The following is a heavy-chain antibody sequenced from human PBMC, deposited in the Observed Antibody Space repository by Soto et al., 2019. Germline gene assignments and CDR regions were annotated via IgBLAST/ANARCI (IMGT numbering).Heavy chain of an antibody. V-gene: IGHV3-23*01. Sequence: PGGSLRLSCATSGLTFSNYALSWVRQAPGGGLEWVSSIGGSSSATYYADSVRGRFTISRDGSKSTLYLEMSSLRAEDTAVYYCAKKQERELPRVIGIRGQGTLGTASS. CDR3: AKKQERELPRVIGI. CDR1: GLTFSNYA. CDR2: IGGSSSAT. J-gene: IGHJ4*02. D-gene: IGHD1-7*01.